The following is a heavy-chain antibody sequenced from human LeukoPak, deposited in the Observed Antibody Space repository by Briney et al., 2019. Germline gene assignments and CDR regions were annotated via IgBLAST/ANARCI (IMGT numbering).Heavy chain of an antibody. Sequence: GGSLRLSCAASGFTFSDYYMSWIRQAPGKGLEWVSYISSSGSTIYYADSVKGRFTISRDNAKNSLYLQMNSLRAEDTAVYYCARDPGGYYDSSGYYFTHAFDIWGQGTMVTVSS. CDR2: ISSSGSTI. CDR3: ARDPGGYYDSSGYYFTHAFDI. D-gene: IGHD3-22*01. CDR1: GFTFSDYY. V-gene: IGHV3-11*04. J-gene: IGHJ3*02.